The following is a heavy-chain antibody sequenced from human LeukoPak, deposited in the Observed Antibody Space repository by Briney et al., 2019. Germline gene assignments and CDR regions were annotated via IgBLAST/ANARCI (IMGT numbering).Heavy chain of an antibody. V-gene: IGHV4-38-2*01. CDR3: ATAYYDFWSGYLEFFDY. D-gene: IGHD3-3*01. J-gene: IGHJ4*02. CDR2: IYHSGGT. CDR1: GYSISSGYY. Sequence: KPSETLSLTCAVSGYSISSGYYWGWIRQPPGKGLEWIGSIYHSGGTYYNPSLKSRVTISVDTSKNQFSLKLSSVTAADTAVYYCATAYYDFWSGYLEFFDYWGQGTLVTVSS.